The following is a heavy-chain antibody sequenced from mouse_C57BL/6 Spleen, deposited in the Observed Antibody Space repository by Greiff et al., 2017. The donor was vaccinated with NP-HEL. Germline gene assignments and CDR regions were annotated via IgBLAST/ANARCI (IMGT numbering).Heavy chain of an antibody. CDR2: ISNGGGST. CDR3: ARHPYYYGSSPYAMDY. D-gene: IGHD1-1*01. CDR1: GFTFSDYY. J-gene: IGHJ4*01. Sequence: EVKLMESGGGLVQPGGSLKLSCAASGFTFSDYYMSWVRQTPETRLEWVAYISNGGGSTYYPDTVKGRFTISRDNAKNTLYLQMSRLKSEDTAMYYCARHPYYYGSSPYAMDYWGQGTSVTVSS. V-gene: IGHV5-12*01.